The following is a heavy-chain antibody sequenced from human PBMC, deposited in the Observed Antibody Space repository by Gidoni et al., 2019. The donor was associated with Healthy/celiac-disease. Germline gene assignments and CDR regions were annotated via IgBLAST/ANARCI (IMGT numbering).Heavy chain of an antibody. CDR1: GFTFSSYW. D-gene: IGHD6-13*01. Sequence: EVQLVESGGGLVQPGGSLRLSCAASGFTFSSYWMSWVRQAPGKGLEWVANIKQDGSDKYYVDSVKGRFTISRDNAKNSLYLQMNSLRAEDTAVYYCARPISAADTGGQPPCWFDPWGQGTLVTVSS. CDR3: ARPISAADTGGQPPCWFDP. V-gene: IGHV3-7*05. CDR2: IKQDGSDK. J-gene: IGHJ5*02.